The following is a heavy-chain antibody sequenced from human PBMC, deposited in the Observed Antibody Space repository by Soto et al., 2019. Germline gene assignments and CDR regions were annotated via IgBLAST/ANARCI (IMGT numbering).Heavy chain of an antibody. CDR2: IYYSGST. J-gene: IGHJ5*02. Sequence: PSETLSLTCTVSGGSISRYYWNWIRQPPGKGLERIGYIYYSGSTNYNPSLKSRVTISVDTSKNQFSLNLSSVTAADTAVYYCARDPGSGSYYGWFDPWGQGTLVTVSS. CDR3: ARDPGSGSYYGWFDP. D-gene: IGHD3-10*01. CDR1: GGSISRYY. V-gene: IGHV4-59*01.